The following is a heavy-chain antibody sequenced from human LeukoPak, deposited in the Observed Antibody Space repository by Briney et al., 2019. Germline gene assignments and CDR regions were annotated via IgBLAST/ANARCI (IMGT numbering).Heavy chain of an antibody. CDR3: ARDHRWIPHNWFDP. V-gene: IGHV3-7*01. CDR1: GFTFSSYW. CDR2: IKQDGSEK. Sequence: PGGSLRLSCAASGFTFSSYWMSWVRQAPGKGLEWVANIKQDGSEKYYVDSVKGRFTISRDNAKNSLYLQMNSLRAEDTAVYYCARDHRWIPHNWFDPWGQGTLVTVSS. J-gene: IGHJ5*02. D-gene: IGHD4-23*01.